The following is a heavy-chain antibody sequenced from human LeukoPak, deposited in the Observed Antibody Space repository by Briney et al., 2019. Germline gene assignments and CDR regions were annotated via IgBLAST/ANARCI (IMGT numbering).Heavy chain of an antibody. CDR1: GLTFSNAW. Sequence: GGSLRLSCAASGLTFSNAWMNWVRQAPGKGLEWVALIKSKTDGGTTDYAAPVKGRFTISRDDSKNTLYLQMNSLKTEDTAVYYCTTVVPAAMSSHYYYYYMDVWGKGTTVTVSS. J-gene: IGHJ6*03. CDR2: IKSKTDGGTT. D-gene: IGHD2-2*01. CDR3: TTVVPAAMSSHYYYYYMDV. V-gene: IGHV3-15*01.